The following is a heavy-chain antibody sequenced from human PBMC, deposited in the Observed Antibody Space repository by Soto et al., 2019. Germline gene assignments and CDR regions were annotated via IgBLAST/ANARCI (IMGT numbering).Heavy chain of an antibody. Sequence: PSETLSLTCTVSGGSISSYYWSWIRQPPGKGLEWIGYIYYSGSTNYNPSLKSRVTISVDTSKNQFSLKLSSVTAADTAVYYCARHEYGDFDYWGQGTLVTVSS. CDR3: ARHEYGDFDY. CDR2: IYYSGST. V-gene: IGHV4-59*08. D-gene: IGHD4-17*01. J-gene: IGHJ4*02. CDR1: GGSISSYY.